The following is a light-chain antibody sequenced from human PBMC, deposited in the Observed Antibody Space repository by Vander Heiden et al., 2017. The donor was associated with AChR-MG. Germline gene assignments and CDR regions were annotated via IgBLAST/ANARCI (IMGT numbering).Light chain of an antibody. CDR1: SSDVGGYNY. J-gene: IGLJ3*02. CDR2: DVS. CDR3: CSYAGSYTGV. Sequence: QSALTQPRSVSGSPGQSVTLSCTGTSSDVGGYNYVSWYQQHPGKAPKLMIYDVSKRPSGVPDRFSGSKSGTTASLTISGLQAEDEADYYCCSYAGSYTGVFGGGTKLTVL. V-gene: IGLV2-11*01.